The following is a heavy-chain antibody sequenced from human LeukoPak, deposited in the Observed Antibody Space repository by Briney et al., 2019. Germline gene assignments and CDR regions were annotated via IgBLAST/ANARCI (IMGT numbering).Heavy chain of an antibody. CDR2: IIPIFGTA. Sequence: ASVKVSCKASGGTFSSYAISWVRQAPGQGLEWVGRIIPIFGTANYAQKFQGRVTITTDESTSTAYMELSSLRSEDTAVYYCARDLFPTYCSSTSCYRRHYYYYYMDVWGKGTTVTVSS. V-gene: IGHV1-69*05. J-gene: IGHJ6*03. CDR3: ARDLFPTYCSSTSCYRRHYYYYYMDV. D-gene: IGHD2-2*01. CDR1: GGTFSSYA.